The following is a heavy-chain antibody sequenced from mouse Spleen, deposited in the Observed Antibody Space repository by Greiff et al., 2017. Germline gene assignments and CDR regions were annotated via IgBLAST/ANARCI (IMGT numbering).Heavy chain of an antibody. V-gene: IGHV14-1*02. Sequence: EVKLMESGAELVRPGALVKLSCKASGFNIKDYYMHWVKQRPEQGLEWIGWIDPENGNTIYDPKFQGKASITADTSSNTAYLQLSSLTSEDTAVYYCARWVRYFDYWGQGTTLTVSS. CDR2: IDPENGNT. D-gene: IGHD2-14*01. J-gene: IGHJ2*01. CDR3: ARWVRYFDY. CDR1: GFNIKDYY.